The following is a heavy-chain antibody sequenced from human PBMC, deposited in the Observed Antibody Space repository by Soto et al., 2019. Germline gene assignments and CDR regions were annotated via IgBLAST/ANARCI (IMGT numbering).Heavy chain of an antibody. CDR1: GDSVSSNSAA. CDR2: TYYRSKWYN. D-gene: IGHD3-22*01. Sequence: PSQTLSLTCAISGDSVSSNSAAWNWIRQSPSRGLEWLGRTYYRSKWYNDYAVSVKSRITINPDTSKNQFSLQLNSVTPEDTAVYYCARGGRYYDSNGYRPDNWFDPWGQGTLVTVSS. CDR3: ARGGRYYDSNGYRPDNWFDP. V-gene: IGHV6-1*01. J-gene: IGHJ5*02.